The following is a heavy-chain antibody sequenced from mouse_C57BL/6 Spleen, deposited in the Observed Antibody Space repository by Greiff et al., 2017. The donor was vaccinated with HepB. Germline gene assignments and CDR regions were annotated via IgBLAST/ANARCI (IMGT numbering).Heavy chain of an antibody. CDR3: AYYGSSFDY. CDR2: IHPNSGST. CDR1: GYTFTSYW. J-gene: IGHJ2*01. Sequence: QVHVKQPGAELVKPGASVKLSCKASGYTFTSYWMHWVKQRPGQGLEWIGMIHPNSGSTNYNEKFKSKATLTVDKSSSTAYMQLSSLTSEDSAVYYCAYYGSSFDYWGQGTTLTVSS. D-gene: IGHD1-1*01. V-gene: IGHV1-64*01.